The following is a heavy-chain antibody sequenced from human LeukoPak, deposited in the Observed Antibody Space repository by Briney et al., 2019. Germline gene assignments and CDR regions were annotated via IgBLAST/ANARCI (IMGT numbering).Heavy chain of an antibody. J-gene: IGHJ3*02. CDR1: GFTVSSNY. CDR2: IYSGGST. V-gene: IGHV3-53*01. CDR3: ARDRKGLRYFDWGAFDI. D-gene: IGHD3-9*01. Sequence: GGSLRFSCAASGFTVSSNYVSWVRQAPGKGLEWVSVIYSGGSTYYADSVKGRFTISRDNSKNTLYLQMSSLRAEDTAVYYCARDRKGLRYFDWGAFDIWGQGTMVTVSS.